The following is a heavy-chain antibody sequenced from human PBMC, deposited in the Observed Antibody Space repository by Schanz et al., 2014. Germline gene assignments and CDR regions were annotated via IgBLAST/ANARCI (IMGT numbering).Heavy chain of an antibody. V-gene: IGHV3-74*02. CDR1: GFTFSDSW. CDR2: TSHDGSFT. D-gene: IGHD6-19*01. CDR3: ARGSQWLVMGMTNYFDY. J-gene: IGHJ4*02. Sequence: EVQLVESGGGVVQPGRSLRLSCEASGFTFSDSWMHWVRQAPGKGLVWVSRTSHDGSFTTFADSVKGRFTISRDNAKNALYLQMNSLRAEDTAVYYCARGSQWLVMGMTNYFDYWGQGSLVTVSS.